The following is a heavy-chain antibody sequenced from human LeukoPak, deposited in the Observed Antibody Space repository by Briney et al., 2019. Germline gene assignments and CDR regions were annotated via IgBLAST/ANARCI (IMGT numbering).Heavy chain of an antibody. CDR1: GGSISSYY. D-gene: IGHD5-12*01. CDR2: ISYSGST. CDR3: ARGDDYKSTLFDY. J-gene: IGHJ4*02. V-gene: IGHV4-59*01. Sequence: SETLCLTCTVSGGSISSYYWNWIRQPPGKGLEWIGYISYSGSTNYNPSLKSRVTISVDTSKKQFSLKLRSATAADTAVYYCARGDDYKSTLFDYWGQGTLVTVSS.